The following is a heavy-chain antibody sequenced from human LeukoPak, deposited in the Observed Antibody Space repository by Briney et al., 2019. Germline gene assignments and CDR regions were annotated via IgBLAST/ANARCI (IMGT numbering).Heavy chain of an antibody. CDR2: IYYSGST. CDR1: GGSISSGDYY. J-gene: IGHJ5*02. CDR3: ARSNPVGATRWFDP. Sequence: SQTLSLTCTVSGGSISSGDYYWSWIRQPPGKGLEWIGYIYYSGSTYYNPSLKSRVTISVDTSKNQFSLKLSSVTAADTAVYYCARSNPVGATRWFDPWGQGTLVTVSS. D-gene: IGHD1-26*01. V-gene: IGHV4-30-4*08.